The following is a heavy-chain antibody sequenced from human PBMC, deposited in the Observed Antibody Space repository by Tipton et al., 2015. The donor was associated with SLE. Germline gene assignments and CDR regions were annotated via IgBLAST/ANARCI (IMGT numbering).Heavy chain of an antibody. V-gene: IGHV3-11*04. CDR2: MSSSGSTI. Sequence: GSLRLSCAASGFTFSDYYMSWIRQAPGKGLEWVSYMSSSGSTINYADSVKGRFTISRDNAKNPLHLQMNSLRAEDTAVYYCARGGHTVTTPFHHWGQGTLVIVSS. CDR3: ARGGHTVTTPFHH. J-gene: IGHJ1*01. D-gene: IGHD4-17*01. CDR1: GFTFSDYY.